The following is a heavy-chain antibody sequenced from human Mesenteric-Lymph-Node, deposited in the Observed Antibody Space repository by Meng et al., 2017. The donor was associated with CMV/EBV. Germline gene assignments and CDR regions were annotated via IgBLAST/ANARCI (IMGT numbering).Heavy chain of an antibody. J-gene: IGHJ4*02. D-gene: IGHD3-22*01. CDR2: IIPILGIA. CDR1: GGTFSSYA. Sequence: SVKVSCKASGGTFSSYATSWVRQAPGQGLEWMGGIIPILGIANYAQKFQGRVTITADKSTSTAYMELSSLRSEDTAVYYCARSPFSRYYYDSSGYYFDYWGQGTLVTVSS. CDR3: ARSPFSRYYYDSSGYYFDY. V-gene: IGHV1-69*10.